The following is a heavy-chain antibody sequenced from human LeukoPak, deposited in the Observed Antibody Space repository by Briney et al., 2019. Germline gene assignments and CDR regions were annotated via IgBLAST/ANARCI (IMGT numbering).Heavy chain of an antibody. CDR3: AKGPTDHGDCYFDY. D-gene: IGHD4-17*01. J-gene: IGHJ4*02. V-gene: IGHV3-23*01. CDR2: ISGSGGST. Sequence: GGSLRLSCAASGFTFSSYAMSWVRQAPGKGLEGVSAISGSGGSTYYADSVRGRFTISRDNSKNTLYLQMNSLRAEDTAVYYCAKGPTDHGDCYFDYWGQGTLVTVSS. CDR1: GFTFSSYA.